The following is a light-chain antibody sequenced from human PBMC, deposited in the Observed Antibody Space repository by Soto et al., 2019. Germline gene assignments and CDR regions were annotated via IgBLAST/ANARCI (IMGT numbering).Light chain of an antibody. Sequence: QSVLTQPPSVSGAPGQRVTISCTGSGSNIAAGYDIHWYQQVPGTAPKPLIYANTNRASGVRDRVSGSKSGTSASLAITGLQAEDEADYYCQSYDSSLSGYVFGPGTKLTVL. CDR1: GSNIAAGYD. V-gene: IGLV1-40*01. CDR2: ANT. CDR3: QSYDSSLSGYV. J-gene: IGLJ1*01.